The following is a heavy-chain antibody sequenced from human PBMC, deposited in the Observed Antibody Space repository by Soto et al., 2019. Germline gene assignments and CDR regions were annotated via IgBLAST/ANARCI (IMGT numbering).Heavy chain of an antibody. Sequence: SSETLSLTCTVSGGSISSYYWSWLRQPPGKGLEWIGYIYYSGRTSYNPSLKSRVTISEDTSKNQFSLKLSSVTAADTAVYYCARNTVVIPAAKNDFDYWGQGTQVTVSS. CDR2: IYYSGRT. CDR3: ARNTVVIPAAKNDFDY. CDR1: GGSISSYY. J-gene: IGHJ4*02. V-gene: IGHV4-59*01. D-gene: IGHD2-2*01.